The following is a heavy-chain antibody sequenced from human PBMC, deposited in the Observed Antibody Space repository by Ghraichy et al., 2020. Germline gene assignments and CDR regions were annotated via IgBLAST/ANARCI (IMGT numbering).Heavy chain of an antibody. Sequence: GGSLRLSCAASGFTFSDHYMDWVRQAPGKGLEWLGRIRNKANSYSIEYAASVKGRFSISRDDSKTSVYLQMNSLKTEDTAVYYCARVQYSGSRKTLDYWGQGTLVTVSS. CDR3: ARVQYSGSRKTLDY. J-gene: IGHJ4*02. V-gene: IGHV3-72*01. D-gene: IGHD1-26*01. CDR2: IRNKANSYSI. CDR1: GFTFSDHY.